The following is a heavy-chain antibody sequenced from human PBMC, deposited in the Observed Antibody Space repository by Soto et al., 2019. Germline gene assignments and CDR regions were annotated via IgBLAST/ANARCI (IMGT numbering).Heavy chain of an antibody. Sequence: SVKVSGKASGGTFSSYAISWVRQAPGQGLEWMGGIIPIFGTANYAQKFQGRVTITADESTSTAYMELRSLRSEDTAVYYCGRDWYGLLNCYSARHCYDIDVWGQ. D-gene: IGHD3-9*01. J-gene: IGHJ6*02. V-gene: IGHV1-69*13. CDR1: GGTFSSYA. CDR2: IIPIFGTA. CDR3: GRDWYGLLNCYSARHCYDIDV.